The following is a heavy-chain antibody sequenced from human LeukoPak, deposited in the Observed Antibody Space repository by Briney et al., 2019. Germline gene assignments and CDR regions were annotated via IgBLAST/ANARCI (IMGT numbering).Heavy chain of an antibody. Sequence: SQTLSLTCTVSGGSVSSGDYYWSWIRQPAGEGLEWIGRIYPSGNTNYNPSLKSRVTISMDTSKNRISPKVTSVTAADTAVYYCARVGATATAYFDYWGQGTLVTVSS. CDR3: ARVGATATAYFDY. CDR2: IYPSGNT. J-gene: IGHJ4*02. D-gene: IGHD5-18*01. CDR1: GGSVSSGDYY. V-gene: IGHV4-61*02.